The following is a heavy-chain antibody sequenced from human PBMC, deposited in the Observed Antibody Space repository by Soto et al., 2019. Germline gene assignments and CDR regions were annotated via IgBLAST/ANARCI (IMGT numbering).Heavy chain of an antibody. CDR2: ITSSGITV. Sequence: EVHLVESGGGLVQPGGSLRLSCAASGFTFSSYSLNWVRQAPGKGLEWGSYITSSGITVYYADSVRGRFTISRDNAKNSLYLQMNSLRDDDTAVYYCAKGSSNWAYYFDFWGQGTLVTVSS. D-gene: IGHD6-13*01. CDR3: AKGSSNWAYYFDF. J-gene: IGHJ4*02. V-gene: IGHV3-48*02. CDR1: GFTFSSYS.